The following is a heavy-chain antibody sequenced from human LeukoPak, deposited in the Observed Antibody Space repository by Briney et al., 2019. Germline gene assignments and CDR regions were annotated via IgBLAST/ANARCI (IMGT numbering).Heavy chain of an antibody. CDR1: GGSISTSSYY. J-gene: IGHJ3*02. V-gene: IGHV4-39*01. CDR2: IYYSGST. Sequence: SETLSLTCTVSGGSISTSSYYWGWIRQPPGKVLEWIGNIYYSGSTYYNPSLKSRVTIFVDTFKNQFSLKLSSVTAADTAVYYCARYRQSPSDAFDIWGQGTMVTVSS. CDR3: ARYRQSPSDAFDI. D-gene: IGHD3-16*02.